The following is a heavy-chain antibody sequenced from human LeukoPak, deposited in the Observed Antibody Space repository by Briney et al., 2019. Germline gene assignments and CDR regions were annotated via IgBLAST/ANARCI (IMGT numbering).Heavy chain of an antibody. CDR2: IIPIFGTA. CDR1: GGTFSSYA. J-gene: IGHJ4*02. CDR3: ARANYYDSSGYYYY. D-gene: IGHD3-22*01. V-gene: IGHV1-69*13. Sequence: ASVKVSCKASGGTFSSYAISWVRQAPGQGLEWMGGIIPIFGTANYAQKFQGRVTITADESTSTAYMELSSLRSEDTAVYYCARANYYDSSGYYYYWGQGTLVTVSS.